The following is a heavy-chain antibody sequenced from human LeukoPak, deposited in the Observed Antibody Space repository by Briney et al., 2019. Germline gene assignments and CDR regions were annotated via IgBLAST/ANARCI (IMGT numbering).Heavy chain of an antibody. CDR2: INHSGST. CDR3: ARGLVVPAAIRI. J-gene: IGHJ4*02. V-gene: IGHV4-34*01. Sequence: PSETLSLTCAVYGGSFSGYYWSWIRQPPGKGLEWIGEINHSGSTNYNPSLKRRVTISVDTSKNQFSLKLSSVTAADTAVYYCARGLVVPAAIRIWGQGTLVTVSS. D-gene: IGHD2-2*02. CDR1: GGSFSGYY.